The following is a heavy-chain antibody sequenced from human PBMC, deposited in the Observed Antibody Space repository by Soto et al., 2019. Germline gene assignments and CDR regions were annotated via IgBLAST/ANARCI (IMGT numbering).Heavy chain of an antibody. V-gene: IGHV3-74*01. Sequence: GGSLRLSCAASGFTFSSFWMHWVRQASGKGLVWVSRINSDGSSTSYADSVKGRFTISGDNAKNTLYLQMNSLRAEDTAVYYCARGDSYYGMDVWGQGTTVTVSS. CDR2: INSDGSST. D-gene: IGHD3-3*01. J-gene: IGHJ6*02. CDR3: ARGDSYYGMDV. CDR1: GFTFSSFW.